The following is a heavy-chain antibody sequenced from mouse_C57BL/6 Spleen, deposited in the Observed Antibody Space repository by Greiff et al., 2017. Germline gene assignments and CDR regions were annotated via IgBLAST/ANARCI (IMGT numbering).Heavy chain of an antibody. Sequence: QVQLQQPGAELVMPGASVKLYCKASGYTFTSYWMHWVKQRPGQGLEWIGEFDPSDSYTNYNQKFKGKSTLTVDKSSSTAYMQLSSLTSEDSAVYYCARYGNYFDYWGQGTTLTVSS. CDR2: FDPSDSYT. V-gene: IGHV1-69*01. J-gene: IGHJ2*01. D-gene: IGHD2-1*01. CDR1: GYTFTSYW. CDR3: ARYGNYFDY.